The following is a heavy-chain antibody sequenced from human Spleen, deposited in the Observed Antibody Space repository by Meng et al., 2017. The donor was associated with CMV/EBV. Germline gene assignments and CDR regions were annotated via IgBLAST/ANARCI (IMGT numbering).Heavy chain of an antibody. CDR2: IYYSGST. J-gene: IGHJ4*02. CDR3: ARGGDPDYFDY. CDR1: GGSIRSSSYY. Sequence: SETLSLTCTVSGGSIRSSSYYWGWIRQPPGKGLEWIGSIYYSGSTYYNPSLMCRVTISINTSKNQFSLKLSSVTAADTAVFYCARGGDPDYFDYWGQGTLVTVSS. D-gene: IGHD3-16*01. V-gene: IGHV4-39*07.